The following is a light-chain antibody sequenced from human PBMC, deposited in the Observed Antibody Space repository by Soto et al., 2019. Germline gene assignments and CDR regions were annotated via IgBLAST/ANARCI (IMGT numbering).Light chain of an antibody. V-gene: IGKV1-5*03. Sequence: DVQMTQSPSSLSPSVGDRVTITCRASQSFNTWLAWYQQKPGKAPKLLIYKTSILESGVPSRFSGSGSGTEFTLTISSLXXXXXXXYYCQQYNSYPYTFGQGTKLEIK. CDR3: QQYNSYPYT. J-gene: IGKJ2*01. CDR1: QSFNTW. CDR2: KTS.